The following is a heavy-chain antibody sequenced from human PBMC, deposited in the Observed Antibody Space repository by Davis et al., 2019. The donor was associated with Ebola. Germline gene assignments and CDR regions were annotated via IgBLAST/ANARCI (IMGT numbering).Heavy chain of an antibody. CDR3: ARDEREHGGDSGYFDY. J-gene: IGHJ4*02. CDR2: ISGSIDNI. CDR1: GYIFPYYG. V-gene: IGHV1-18*01. D-gene: IGHD4-23*01. Sequence: ASVKVSCKASGYIFPYYGVRWMRQAPGQGLEWMGWISGSIDNIHYAPGLQGRLTISKDTSTRTAYLELNSLTPDDTAVYYCARDEREHGGDSGYFDYWGQGTLVTVSS.